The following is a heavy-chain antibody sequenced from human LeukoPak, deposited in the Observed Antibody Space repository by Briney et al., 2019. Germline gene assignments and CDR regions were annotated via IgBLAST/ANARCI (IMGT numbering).Heavy chain of an antibody. CDR3: AGDRGVGAAVFFDY. CDR2: TYYRSKWYY. CDR1: GDNVSNNGVT. J-gene: IGHJ4*02. V-gene: IGHV6-1*01. Sequence: SQTLSLTCAISGDNVSNNGVTWNWIRKSPSRGLEWLGRTYYRSKWYYDYGESVKSRMTIIPDTSKNQVSLQLNSVTPDNTALYYCAGDRGVGAAVFFDYWGLGTLVTVSS. D-gene: IGHD6-13*01.